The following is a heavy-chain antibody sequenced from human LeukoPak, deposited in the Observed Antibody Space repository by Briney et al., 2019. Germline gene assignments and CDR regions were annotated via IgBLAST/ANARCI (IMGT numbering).Heavy chain of an antibody. CDR3: ASSRTTRSGSYYNPYYFDY. V-gene: IGHV3-74*01. CDR1: GFTFSSYW. D-gene: IGHD3-10*01. J-gene: IGHJ4*02. Sequence: GGSLRLSCAASGFTFSSYWMHWVRQAPGKGLVWVSRINSDGSSTSYADSVKGLFTISRDNAKNTLYLQMNSLRAEDTAVYYCASSRTTRSGSYYNPYYFDYWGQGTLVTVSS. CDR2: INSDGSST.